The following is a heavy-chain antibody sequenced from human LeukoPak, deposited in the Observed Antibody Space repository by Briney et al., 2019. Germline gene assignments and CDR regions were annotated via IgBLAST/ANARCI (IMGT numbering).Heavy chain of an antibody. J-gene: IGHJ4*02. CDR3: ATIISGRYYFDY. Sequence: ASVKVSCKVSGYTLPALSMHRVRQAPGKGLEWMGNFDPEDDEGFYAQKFQGRVTMTEDTSTDTAYMELSSLRSEDTAVYYCATIISGRYYFDYWGQGTLVTVSS. CDR2: FDPEDDEG. CDR1: GYTLPALS. D-gene: IGHD6-19*01. V-gene: IGHV1-24*01.